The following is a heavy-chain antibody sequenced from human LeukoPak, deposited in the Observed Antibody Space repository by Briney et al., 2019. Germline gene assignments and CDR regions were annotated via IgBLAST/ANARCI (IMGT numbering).Heavy chain of an antibody. Sequence: ESLSLTCAASGFTFSSYSMNWIRQAPGKGLEWLSSISSSTSYIYYADSVKGRFTTSSDNAKNSLYLQMNSLRAEDTAVYYCARDVRMEDVWGKGTTVTVSS. J-gene: IGHJ6*04. V-gene: IGHV3-21*01. D-gene: IGHD3-10*02. CDR1: GFTFSSYS. CDR2: ISSSTSYI. CDR3: ARDVRMEDV.